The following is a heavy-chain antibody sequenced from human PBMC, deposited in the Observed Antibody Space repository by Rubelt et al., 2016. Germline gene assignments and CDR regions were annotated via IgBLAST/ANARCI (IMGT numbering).Heavy chain of an antibody. CDR1: GYSISSGYY. V-gene: IGHV4-38-2*02. Sequence: QVQLQESGPGLVKPSETLSLTCTVSGYSISSGYYWGWIRQPPGKGLEWIGSIYHSGSTYYNPSLKSRFTISVDTSKIQSSLKLSSVTAADTAVYYCASADYDFWSGSDRNWFDPWGQGTLVTVSS. D-gene: IGHD3-3*01. J-gene: IGHJ5*02. CDR3: ASADYDFWSGSDRNWFDP. CDR2: IYHSGST.